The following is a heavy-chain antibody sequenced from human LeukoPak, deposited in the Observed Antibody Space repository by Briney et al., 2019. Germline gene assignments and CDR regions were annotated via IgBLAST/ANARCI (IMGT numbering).Heavy chain of an antibody. D-gene: IGHD6-13*01. Sequence: PSETLSLTCAVSGASISSGHYYWGWIRQPPGKGLEWIGTIYYTGNTNYNPSLKSRVTISLDTSKNQVSLKLSSVAAADTAVYYCATPGAAAGLFDYWGQGTLVTVSS. J-gene: IGHJ4*02. CDR2: IYYTGNT. CDR3: ATPGAAAGLFDY. CDR1: GASISSGHYY. V-gene: IGHV4-39*01.